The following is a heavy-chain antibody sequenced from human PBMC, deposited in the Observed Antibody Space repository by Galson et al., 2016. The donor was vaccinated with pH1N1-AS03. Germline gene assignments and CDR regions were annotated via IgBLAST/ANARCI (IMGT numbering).Heavy chain of an antibody. V-gene: IGHV3-15*01. CDR3: TTDVHMSGGTLDS. CDR2: IKSTVHGETT. Sequence: SLRLSCAASGRIFSNLWMMWVRQSPGKGPEWVGRIKSTVHGETTDYAAPVKGRFTIQRDDSKNTVYMQMNSLKTDDTSLYYCTTDVHMSGGTLDSWGQGTPVTVSS. CDR1: GRIFSNLW. D-gene: IGHD1-14*01. J-gene: IGHJ4*02.